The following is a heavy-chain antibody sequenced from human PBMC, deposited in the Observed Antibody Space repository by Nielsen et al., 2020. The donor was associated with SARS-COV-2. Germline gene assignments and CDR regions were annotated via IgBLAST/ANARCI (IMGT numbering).Heavy chain of an antibody. CDR1: GYTFTGYY. CDR3: ARERYYDSSGYNAVYFDL. V-gene: IGHV1-2*02. D-gene: IGHD3-22*01. Sequence: ASVKVSCKASGYTFTGYYIHWVRQAPGQGLEWMGWINPDSGGTDYAQKFQGRVTMTRDTSISTAYMELTWLRSDDTAVYYCARERYYDSSGYNAVYFDLWGRGTLVTVSS. CDR2: INPDSGGT. J-gene: IGHJ2*01.